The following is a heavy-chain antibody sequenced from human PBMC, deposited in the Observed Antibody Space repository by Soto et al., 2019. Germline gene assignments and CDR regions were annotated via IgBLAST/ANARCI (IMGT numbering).Heavy chain of an antibody. Sequence: QLQLQESGPGLVKPSETLSLTCTVSGGSISSSSYYWGWIRQPPGKGLEWIGSIYYSGSTYYNPSLKSRVTISVDTSKNQFSLKLSSVTAADTAVYYCARHQISYYETDAFDIWGQGTMVTVSS. CDR1: GGSISSSSYY. V-gene: IGHV4-39*01. J-gene: IGHJ3*02. CDR2: IYYSGST. CDR3: ARHQISYYETDAFDI. D-gene: IGHD3-22*01.